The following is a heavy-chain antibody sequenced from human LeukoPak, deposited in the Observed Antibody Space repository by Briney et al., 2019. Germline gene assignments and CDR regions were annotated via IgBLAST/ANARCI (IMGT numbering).Heavy chain of an antibody. CDR2: INHSGST. J-gene: IGHJ4*02. Sequence: SETLSLTCAAYGGSFSGYYWSWIRQPPGKGLEWIGEINHSGSTNYNPSLKSRVTIPVDTSKNQFSLKLSSVTAADTAVYYCARGRGYYYDSSGYYYFDYWGQGTLVTVSS. D-gene: IGHD3-22*01. CDR3: ARGRGYYYDSSGYYYFDY. CDR1: GGSFSGYY. V-gene: IGHV4-34*01.